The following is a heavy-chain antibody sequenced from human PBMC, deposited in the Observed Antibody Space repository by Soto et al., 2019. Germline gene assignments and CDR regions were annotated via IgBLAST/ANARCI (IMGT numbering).Heavy chain of an antibody. CDR3: AKDAQMGVTYYYFDY. CDR1: GFTFDDYA. CDR2: ISWNSGSI. J-gene: IGHJ4*02. D-gene: IGHD2-21*02. V-gene: IGHV3-9*01. Sequence: GGSLRLSCAASGFTFDDYAMHWVRQAPGKGLEWVSGISWNSGSIGYADSVKGRFTISRDNAKNSLYLQMNSLRAEDTALYYCAKDAQMGVTYYYFDYWGQGTLVTVSS.